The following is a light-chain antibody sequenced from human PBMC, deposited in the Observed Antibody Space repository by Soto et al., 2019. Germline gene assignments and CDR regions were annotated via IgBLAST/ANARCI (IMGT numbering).Light chain of an antibody. CDR3: QQYCGSMYT. V-gene: IGKV3-20*01. CDR2: RAS. J-gene: IGKJ2*01. CDR1: QSVSTSY. Sequence: ETVLTQSPGTLSLSPGERPTLSCRASQSVSTSYLAWYQQKPGQAPRLLIYRASSRATGIPDRFSGSGSGTDFTLTISRLEPEDFAVYYCQQYCGSMYTFGQGTKLEIK.